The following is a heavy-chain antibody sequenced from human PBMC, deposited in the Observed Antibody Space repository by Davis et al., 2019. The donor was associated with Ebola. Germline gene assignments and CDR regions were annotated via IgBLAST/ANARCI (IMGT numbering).Heavy chain of an antibody. CDR2: IYESGST. CDR1: GGSISGYY. CDR3: ARIDILAGYYLDY. J-gene: IGHJ4*02. Sequence: MPSETLSLTCSVSGGSISGYYWSWIRQSPGKGLEWIGDIYESGSTDYNPSLKSRVTVSLDTSKHQFSLKLTSVTAADTAVYYCARIDILAGYYLDYWGQGTLVTVSS. D-gene: IGHD3-9*01. V-gene: IGHV4-4*08.